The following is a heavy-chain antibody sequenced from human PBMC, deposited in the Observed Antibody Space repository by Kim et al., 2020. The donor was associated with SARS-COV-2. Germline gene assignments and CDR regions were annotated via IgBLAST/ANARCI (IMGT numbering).Heavy chain of an antibody. J-gene: IGHJ3*02. CDR3: ARDNKYCSGGSCYGAFDI. Sequence: SRVTISVDTSKNQFSLKLSSVTAADTAVYYCARDNKYCSGGSCYGAFDIWGQGTMVTVSS. V-gene: IGHV4-31*02. D-gene: IGHD2-15*01.